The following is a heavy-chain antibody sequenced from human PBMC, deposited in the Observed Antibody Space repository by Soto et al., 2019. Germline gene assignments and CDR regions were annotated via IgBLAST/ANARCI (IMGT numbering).Heavy chain of an antibody. D-gene: IGHD3-16*02. CDR3: ARSSAGVFGIIIEGSNWLAP. V-gene: IGHV1-3*01. Sequence: ASVKVSCKASGYTFGGYPIYWVRQAPGQRLECMGWINASNGNARYSEKFEGRVTFTRDTSTTTAYMEFSSLRSEDTAVYFCARSSAGVFGIIIEGSNWLAPWGQGSLVTVSS. CDR2: INASNGNA. CDR1: GYTFGGYP. J-gene: IGHJ5*02.